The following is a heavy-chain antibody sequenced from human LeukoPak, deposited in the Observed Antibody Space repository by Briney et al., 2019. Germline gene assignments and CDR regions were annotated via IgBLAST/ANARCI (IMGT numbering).Heavy chain of an antibody. CDR1: GFSLSSSGVG. D-gene: IGHD3-10*01. CDR2: IYWNADK. Sequence: SGPTLVKPTQTLTLTCTFSGFSLSSSGVGVGWIRKPPGKALEWLALIYWNADKRYKSALKSRLTITKDTSKNQVVLTMTNMDPVDTATYYCARLIRCAESYNWFDPWGQGTLVTVSS. CDR3: ARLIRCAESYNWFDP. J-gene: IGHJ5*02. V-gene: IGHV2-5*01.